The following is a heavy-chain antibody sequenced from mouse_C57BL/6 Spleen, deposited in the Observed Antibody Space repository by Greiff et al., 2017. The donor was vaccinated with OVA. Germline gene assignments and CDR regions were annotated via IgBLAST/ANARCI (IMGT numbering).Heavy chain of an antibody. CDR1: GYTFTSYG. CDR3: ARRIHYGSSYGYFDY. D-gene: IGHD1-1*01. V-gene: IGHV1-81*01. J-gene: IGHJ2*01. Sequence: VQGVESGAELARPGASVKLSCKASGYTFTSYGISWVKQRTGQGLEWIGEIYPRSGNTYYNEKFKGKATLTADKSSSTAYMELRSLTSEDSAVYFCARRIHYGSSYGYFDYWGQGTTLTVSS. CDR2: IYPRSGNT.